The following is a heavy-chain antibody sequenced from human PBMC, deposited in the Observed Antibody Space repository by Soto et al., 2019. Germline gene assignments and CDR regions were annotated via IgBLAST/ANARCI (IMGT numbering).Heavy chain of an antibody. Sequence: QVQLQESGPGLVKPSETLSLTCTVSGGSISSYYWSWIRQPPGKGLEWIGNIYYSGSSNYNPSLMSRVSISVETAKNQFSLKLSSVTAADKAEYYCARVRGNYYDSSGYYSGEYYFDYWGQGTLVTVSS. J-gene: IGHJ4*02. CDR3: ARVRGNYYDSSGYYSGEYYFDY. CDR2: IYYSGSS. D-gene: IGHD3-22*01. CDR1: GGSISSYY. V-gene: IGHV4-59*01.